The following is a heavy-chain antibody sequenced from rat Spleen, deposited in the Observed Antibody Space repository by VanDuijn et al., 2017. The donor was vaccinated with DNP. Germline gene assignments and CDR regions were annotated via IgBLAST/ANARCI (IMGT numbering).Heavy chain of an antibody. Sequence: EVQLVESGGGLVQPGRSMKLSCAASGFTFSNYGMAWVRQAPKKGLEWVAYISYDGGSTYYRDPVKGRFTISRDNAKSTLYLQMDSLRSEDTATYYCTTDLYSSCPYWGQGVMVTVSS. V-gene: IGHV5-20*01. D-gene: IGHD1-2*01. CDR2: ISYDGGST. J-gene: IGHJ2*01. CDR3: TTDLYSSCPY. CDR1: GFTFSNYG.